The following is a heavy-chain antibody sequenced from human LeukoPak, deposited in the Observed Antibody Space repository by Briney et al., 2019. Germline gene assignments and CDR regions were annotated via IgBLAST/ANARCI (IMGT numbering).Heavy chain of an antibody. J-gene: IGHJ3*02. CDR1: GYTFTGYY. V-gene: IGHV1-2*02. Sequence: GASVKVSCKASGYTFTGYYMHWVRQAPGQGLEWMGWINPNSGGTNYAQKFQGRVTMTRDTSISTAYMELRSLRSDDTAVYYCASNLGFLQSSDAFDIWGQGTMVTVSS. CDR3: ASNLGFLQSSDAFDI. CDR2: INPNSGGT. D-gene: IGHD5-24*01.